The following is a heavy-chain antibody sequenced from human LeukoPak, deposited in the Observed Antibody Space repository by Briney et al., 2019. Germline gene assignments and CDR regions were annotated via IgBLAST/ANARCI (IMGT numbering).Heavy chain of an antibody. Sequence: GGSLRLSCAASGFTFSDRYMSWIRQAPGKGLGGVSYISSSGSTIYYADSVKGRFTISRDNAKNSLYLQMNSLRAEDTAVYYCARQLAGNWFDPWGQRTLVTVSS. CDR2: ISSSGSTI. D-gene: IGHD1-1*01. CDR3: ARQLAGNWFDP. CDR1: GFTFSDRY. V-gene: IGHV3-11*04. J-gene: IGHJ5*02.